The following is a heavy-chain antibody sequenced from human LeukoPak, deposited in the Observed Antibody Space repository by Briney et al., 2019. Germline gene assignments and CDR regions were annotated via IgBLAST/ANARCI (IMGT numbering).Heavy chain of an antibody. CDR2: IYYSGST. V-gene: IGHV4-59*12. Sequence: PSETLSLTCTVSGGSISSYYWSWIRQPPGKGLEWIGYIYYSGSTYYNPSLKSRVTISVDTSKNQFSLKLSSVTAADTAVYYCARDRRGYSGYEAAFDIWGQGTMVTVSS. J-gene: IGHJ3*02. CDR3: ARDRRGYSGYEAAFDI. D-gene: IGHD5-12*01. CDR1: GGSISSYY.